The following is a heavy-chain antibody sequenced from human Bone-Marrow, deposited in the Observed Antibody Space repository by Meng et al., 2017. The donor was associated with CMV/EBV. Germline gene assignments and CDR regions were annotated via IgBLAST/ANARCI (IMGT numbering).Heavy chain of an antibody. V-gene: IGHV3-30*04. CDR2: ISYDGSNK. CDR3: ARAPERYCSSTSCYQGDY. D-gene: IGHD2-2*01. CDR1: GFTFSSYA. Sequence: GGSLRLACAASGFTFSSYAMHWVRQAPGKGLEWVAVISYDGSNKYYADSVKGRFTISRDNSKNTLYLQMNSLRAEDTAVYYCARAPERYCSSTSCYQGDYWGQATLVTVSS. J-gene: IGHJ4*02.